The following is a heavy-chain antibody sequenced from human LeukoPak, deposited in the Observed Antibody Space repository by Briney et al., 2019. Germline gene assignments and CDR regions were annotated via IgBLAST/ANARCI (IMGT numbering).Heavy chain of an antibody. CDR1: GYTFTSYA. D-gene: IGHD3-10*01. J-gene: IGHJ2*01. CDR2: IIPIFDTA. CDR3: ARVRFGDSSDWYFDL. Sequence: ASVEVSCKASGYTFTSYAISWVRQAPGQGLEWMGGIIPIFDTANYAQKFQGRVTITADESTSTAYMELSSLRSEDTAVYYCARVRFGDSSDWYFDLWGRGTLVTVSS. V-gene: IGHV1-69*13.